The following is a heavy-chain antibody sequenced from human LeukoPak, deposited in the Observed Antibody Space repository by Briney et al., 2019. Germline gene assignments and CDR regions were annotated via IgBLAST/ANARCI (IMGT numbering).Heavy chain of an antibody. CDR3: ARLSGGLYYYGMDV. D-gene: IGHD3-10*01. Sequence: SETLSLTCAVYGGSFSGYYWSWIRQPPGKGLEWIGYIYYSGSTNYNPSLKSRVTISVDTSKNQFSLKLSSVTAADTAVYYCARLSGGLYYYGMDVWGQGTTVTVSS. V-gene: IGHV4-59*01. CDR2: IYYSGST. CDR1: GGSFSGYY. J-gene: IGHJ6*02.